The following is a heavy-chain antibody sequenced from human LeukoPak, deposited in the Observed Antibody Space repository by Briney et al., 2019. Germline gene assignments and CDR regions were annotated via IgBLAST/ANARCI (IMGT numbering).Heavy chain of an antibody. D-gene: IGHD1-7*01. CDR2: IIPIFGTA. CDR1: GGTFSSYA. V-gene: IGHV1-69*05. J-gene: IGHJ5*02. CDR3: ARDNYAGANWFDP. Sequence: SVRVSCKASGGTFSSYAISWVRQAPGQGLEWMGGIIPIFGTANYAQKFQGRVTITTDESTSTAYMELSSLRSEDTAVYYCARDNYAGANWFDPWGQGTLVTVSS.